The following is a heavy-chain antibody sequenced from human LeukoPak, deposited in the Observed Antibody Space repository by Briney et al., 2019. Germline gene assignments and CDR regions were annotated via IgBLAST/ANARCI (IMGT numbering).Heavy chain of an antibody. Sequence: GGSLRLSCAASGFTFSSYAMSWVRQAPGKGLEWVSAISGSGGSTYYADSVKGRFTISRDNAKNTLYLQMNSLRAEDTAVYYCARDGDFYVWGSYRTPQNDYWGQGTLVTVSS. CDR2: ISGSGGST. J-gene: IGHJ4*02. CDR3: ARDGDFYVWGSYRTPQNDY. D-gene: IGHD3-16*02. CDR1: GFTFSSYA. V-gene: IGHV3-23*01.